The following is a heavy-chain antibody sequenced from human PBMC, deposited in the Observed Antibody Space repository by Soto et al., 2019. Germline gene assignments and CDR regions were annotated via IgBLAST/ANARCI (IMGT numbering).Heavy chain of an antibody. CDR3: AHRLNKPGTYYDVWSCHVVAYFES. CDR2: IYWDGDK. Sequence: QITLKESGPTLVKPTQTLTLTCTFSGFSLSTSGVRVGWIRQPPGKALEWLALIYWDGDKRYSPSLKSRLTNTKDTSENQVVLTMTNMDTVDTVTYYCAHRLNKPGTYYDVWSCHVVAYFESWGQGPLVTVSS. J-gene: IGHJ4*02. V-gene: IGHV2-5*02. D-gene: IGHD3-3*01. CDR1: GFSLSTSGVR.